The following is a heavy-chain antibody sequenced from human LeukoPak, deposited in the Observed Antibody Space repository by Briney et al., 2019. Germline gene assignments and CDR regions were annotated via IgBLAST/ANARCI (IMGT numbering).Heavy chain of an antibody. J-gene: IGHJ6*02. CDR1: GFTFSSYG. Sequence: GGSLRLSCAASGFTFSSYGMHWVRQAPGKGLEWVAVISYDGSNKYYADSVKGRFTISRDNSKNTLYLQMNSLRAEDTAVYYCAKDIYGSGSYYKAPAYYYYGMDVWGQGTTVTVSS. CDR2: ISYDGSNK. V-gene: IGHV3-30*18. D-gene: IGHD3-10*01. CDR3: AKDIYGSGSYYKAPAYYYYGMDV.